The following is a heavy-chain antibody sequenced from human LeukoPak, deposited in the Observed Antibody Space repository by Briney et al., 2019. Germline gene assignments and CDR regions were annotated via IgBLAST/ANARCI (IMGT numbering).Heavy chain of an antibody. CDR1: GDSISSSY. J-gene: IGHJ4*02. V-gene: IGHV4-59*08. D-gene: IGHD2-8*01. CDR2: IYYSGST. CDR3: ARRYCSNGVCCLDY. Sequence: SETLSLTCTVSGDSISSSYWSWIRQPPGKGLEGIGYIYYSGSTNYNPSLKSRVTISVDTSKNQFSLMLSSVTAADTAVYYCARRYCSNGVCCLDYWGQGTLVTVSS.